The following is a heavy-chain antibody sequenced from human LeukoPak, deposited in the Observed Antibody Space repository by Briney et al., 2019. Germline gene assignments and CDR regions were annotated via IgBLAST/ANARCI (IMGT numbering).Heavy chain of an antibody. CDR2: IWYDGSNK. CDR3: ATVDGSYYFRRDAFDI. CDR1: GFTFSSYG. J-gene: IGHJ3*02. V-gene: IGHV3-30*02. D-gene: IGHD1-26*01. Sequence: PGGSLRLSCAASGFTFSSYGMHWVRQAPGKGLEWVAVIWYDGSNKYYADSVKGRFTISRDNSKNTLYLQMNSLRSEDTAVYYCATVDGSYYFRRDAFDIWGQGTMVTVSS.